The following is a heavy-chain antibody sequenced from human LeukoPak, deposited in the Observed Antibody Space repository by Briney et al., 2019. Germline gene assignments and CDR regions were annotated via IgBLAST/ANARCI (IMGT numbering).Heavy chain of an antibody. J-gene: IGHJ4*02. CDR2: IGSTGTDR. V-gene: IGHV3-21*01. D-gene: IGHD1-14*01. Sequence: PEGSLRLSCAASGFSFSSSGSNWVRQAPGKGLEWVSSIGSTGTDRYYADSVKGQFTISRDNAKNSLYLQMNSLRAEDTAVYYCATETIGRHYDYWGQGTPLTVSS. CDR1: GFSFSSSG. CDR3: ATETIGRHYDY.